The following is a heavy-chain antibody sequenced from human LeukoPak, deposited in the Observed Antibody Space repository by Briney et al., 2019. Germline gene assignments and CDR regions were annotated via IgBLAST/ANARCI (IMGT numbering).Heavy chain of an antibody. Sequence: GESLKISCKGSGYSFTSYWIGWVRQMPGKGLEWMGIIYPGDSDTRYSPSFQGQVTISADKSISTAYLQWSSLKASDTAMYYCARLRGFDSGSYYTPGAFDIWGQGAMVTVSS. J-gene: IGHJ3*02. V-gene: IGHV5-51*01. CDR3: ARLRGFDSGSYYTPGAFDI. CDR2: IYPGDSDT. CDR1: GYSFTSYW. D-gene: IGHD1-26*01.